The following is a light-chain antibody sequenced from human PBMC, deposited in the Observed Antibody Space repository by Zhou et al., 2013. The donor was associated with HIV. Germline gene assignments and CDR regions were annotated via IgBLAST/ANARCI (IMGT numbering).Light chain of an antibody. Sequence: EIVLTQSPATLSLSPGERATLSCRASQSVGSSYLAWYQQKPGQAPRLVIYGASSRATDIPDRFSGTGSGTDFTLTINRLEPADSAVYYCQQSGTSSPVTFGQGHDWRLN. CDR2: GAS. CDR1: QSVGSSY. CDR3: QQSGTSSPVT. J-gene: IGKJ5*01. V-gene: IGKV3-20*01.